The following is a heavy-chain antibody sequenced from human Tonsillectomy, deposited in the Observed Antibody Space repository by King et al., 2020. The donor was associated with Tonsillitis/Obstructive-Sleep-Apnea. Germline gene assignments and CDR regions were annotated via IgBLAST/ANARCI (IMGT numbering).Heavy chain of an antibody. Sequence: QLVQSGSELKKPGASVKVSCKASGFTFTSYPMNWVRQAPGQGLEWMGWIKTNTGNPTYAQGCTGRFVFSLDTSVSTAYLQISSLKAEDTAVYYCARLHLGDLSPFDYWGQGTLVTVSS. J-gene: IGHJ4*02. CDR3: ARLHLGDLSPFDY. CDR2: IKTNTGNP. V-gene: IGHV7-4-1*02. CDR1: GFTFTSYP. D-gene: IGHD3-16*02.